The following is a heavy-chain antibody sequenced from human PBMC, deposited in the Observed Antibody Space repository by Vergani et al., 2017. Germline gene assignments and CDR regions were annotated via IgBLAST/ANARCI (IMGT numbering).Heavy chain of an antibody. J-gene: IGHJ5*02. CDR2: IRSKANSYAT. CDR1: GFTFSGSA. Sequence: EVQLVESGGGLVQPGGSLKLSCAASGFTFSGSAMHWVRQASGKGLEWVGRIRSKANSYATAYAASVKGRFTISRDDSKNTAYLQMNSLKTEDTAVYYCAKDKAPYGDVGSWFDPWGQGTLVTVSS. V-gene: IGHV3-73*02. D-gene: IGHD4-17*01. CDR3: AKDKAPYGDVGSWFDP.